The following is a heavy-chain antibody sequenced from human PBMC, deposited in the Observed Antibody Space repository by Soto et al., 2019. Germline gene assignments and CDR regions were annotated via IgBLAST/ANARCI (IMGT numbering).Heavy chain of an antibody. D-gene: IGHD1-1*01. Sequence: QITLKESGPTLVKPTQTLTLTCTFSGFSISTRGVAVGWIRQPPGKALEWLALFYWDDDEKYSPSLKTRLTATKATSKNQVVLTTTNMDPLDTATYYCVHRPTGYYFDYWGQGTLVTVSS. CDR3: VHRPTGYYFDY. CDR2: FYWDDDE. CDR1: GFSISTRGVA. J-gene: IGHJ4*02. V-gene: IGHV2-5*02.